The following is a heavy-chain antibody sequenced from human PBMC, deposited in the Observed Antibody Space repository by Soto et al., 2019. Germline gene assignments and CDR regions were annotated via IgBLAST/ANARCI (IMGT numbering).Heavy chain of an antibody. V-gene: IGHV1-3*01. CDR2: INAGNGNT. D-gene: IGHD5-12*01. Sequence: QRLEWMGWINAGNGNTKYSQKFQGRVTITRDTSASTAYMELSSLRSEDTAVYYCARDREATSYYYYYYMDVWRKGTTVTVSS. J-gene: IGHJ6*03. CDR3: ARDREATSYYYYYYMDV.